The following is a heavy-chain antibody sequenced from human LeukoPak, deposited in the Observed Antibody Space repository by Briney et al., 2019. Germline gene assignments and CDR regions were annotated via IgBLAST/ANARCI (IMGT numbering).Heavy chain of an antibody. CDR1: GFTFSSYW. D-gene: IGHD5-18*01. J-gene: IGHJ3*01. V-gene: IGHV3-74*01. CDR3: AREVDTAMGIDAFDF. CDR2: INSDGSST. Sequence: GGSLRLSCAASGFTFSSYWMHWVRQAPGKGLVWVSRINSDGSSTSYADSVKGRFTISRDNAKNTLYLQMNSLRAEDTAVYYCAREVDTAMGIDAFDFWGQGTMVAVSS.